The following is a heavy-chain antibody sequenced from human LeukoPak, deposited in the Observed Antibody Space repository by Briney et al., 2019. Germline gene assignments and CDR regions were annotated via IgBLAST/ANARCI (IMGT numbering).Heavy chain of an antibody. CDR1: GFTFSNYA. CDR2: ITDSARRT. J-gene: IGHJ6*03. D-gene: IGHD6-6*01. Sequence: PGGSLRLSCAASGFTFSNYAISWVRQAPGKGLEWVSTITDSARRTYYADSVKGRFTISRDNSKNTLYLQMNSLRAEDTAVYYCAVNSIAARRKYYYYMDVWGKGTTVTVSS. CDR3: AVNSIAARRKYYYYMDV. V-gene: IGHV3-23*01.